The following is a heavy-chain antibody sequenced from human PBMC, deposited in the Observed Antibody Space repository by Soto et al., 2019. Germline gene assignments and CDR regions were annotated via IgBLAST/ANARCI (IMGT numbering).Heavy chain of an antibody. D-gene: IGHD3-9*01. CDR3: ARVGLGGNAPYYFEF. CDR1: GYSFPNFW. V-gene: IGHV5-51*01. Sequence: PGESLKISCKAYGYSFPNFWIGWVRQMPGKGLEWMGIIYPDDSDIRYSPSLQGQATISADMSISTAYLQWSSLKASDTATYYCARVGLGGNAPYYFEFWGQGTPVTVSS. CDR2: IYPDDSDI. J-gene: IGHJ1*01.